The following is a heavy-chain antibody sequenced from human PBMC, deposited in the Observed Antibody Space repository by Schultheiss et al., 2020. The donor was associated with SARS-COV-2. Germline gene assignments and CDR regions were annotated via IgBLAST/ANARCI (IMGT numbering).Heavy chain of an antibody. J-gene: IGHJ6*02. CDR1: GFTVSSYG. Sequence: GGSLRLSCAASGFTVSSYGMHWVRQAPGKGLEWVAVISYDGSNKYYADSVKGRFTISRDNSKNTLYLQMNSLRAEDTAVYYCARDRAYQGIAAAGYYYYGMDVWGQGTTVTVSS. D-gene: IGHD6-13*01. CDR2: ISYDGSNK. CDR3: ARDRAYQGIAAAGYYYYGMDV. V-gene: IGHV3-30*03.